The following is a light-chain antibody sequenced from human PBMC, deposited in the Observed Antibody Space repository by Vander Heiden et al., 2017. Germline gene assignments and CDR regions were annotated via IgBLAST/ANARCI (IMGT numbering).Light chain of an antibody. J-gene: IGKJ2*01. CDR1: QGISSY. V-gene: IGKV1-8*01. CDR2: AAS. CDR3: QQYDSYPMYT. Sequence: AIRMTQSPSSPSASTGYRVTITCRASQGISSYLAWYQQKPGKAPKLLIYAASTLQSGVPSRFSGSGSGTDFTLTISCLQSEDFATYYCQQYDSYPMYTFGQGTKLEIK.